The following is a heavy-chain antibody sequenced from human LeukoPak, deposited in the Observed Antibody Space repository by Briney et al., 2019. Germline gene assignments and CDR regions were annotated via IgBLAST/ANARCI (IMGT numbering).Heavy chain of an antibody. J-gene: IGHJ4*02. CDR2: IYHSGST. Sequence: SETLSLTCTVSGGSLTSYYWSWIRQPPGKGLEWIGYIYHSGSTNYNPSLKSRVTISMDTSKNQFSLKLTFVSAADTAVYYCARARAAVAGPDYWGQGTLVTASS. D-gene: IGHD6-13*01. V-gene: IGHV4-59*01. CDR3: ARARAAVAGPDY. CDR1: GGSLTSYY.